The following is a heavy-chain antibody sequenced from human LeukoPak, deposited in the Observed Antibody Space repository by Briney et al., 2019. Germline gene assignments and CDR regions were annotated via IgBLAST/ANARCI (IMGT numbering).Heavy chain of an antibody. V-gene: IGHV3-7*03. Sequence: PGGSLRLSCAASGFTFSNHGMHWVRQAPGKGLEWVANIKQDGNEEYYVDSVKGRFTISRDNAKNSLYLQMNSLRAEDTAVYYCARDGVSSGWPSYYYYGMDVWGQGTTVTVSS. J-gene: IGHJ6*02. CDR1: GFTFSNHG. CDR3: ARDGVSSGWPSYYYYGMDV. D-gene: IGHD6-19*01. CDR2: IKQDGNEE.